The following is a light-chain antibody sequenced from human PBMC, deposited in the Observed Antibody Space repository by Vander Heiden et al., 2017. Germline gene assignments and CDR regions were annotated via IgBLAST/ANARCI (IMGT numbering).Light chain of an antibody. V-gene: IGLV2-23*02. J-gene: IGLJ3*02. Sequence: QSSLTQPASVSGSPGQSLTISCTGTSSDVGSYHLVSWYQQHPGKVPKLMIFEVNKRPSGVSNHFSGSKSGNTASLTISGLQAEDEADYYCCSYAGSSTWVFGEGTKLTVL. CDR1: SSDVGSYHL. CDR3: CSYAGSSTWV. CDR2: EVN.